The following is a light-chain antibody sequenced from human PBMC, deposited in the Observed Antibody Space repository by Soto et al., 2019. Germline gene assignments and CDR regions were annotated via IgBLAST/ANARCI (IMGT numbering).Light chain of an antibody. CDR1: RSDVGGYDY. Sequence: QSALAQPASVSGSPGQSITISCTGTRSDVGGYDYVSWYQQHPGKAPKLMIYEVTYRPSGVSDRFSGSKSGNTASLTISGLQAEDEADYYCISYTGSSTWVFGGGTKVTVL. CDR3: ISYTGSSTWV. J-gene: IGLJ3*02. V-gene: IGLV2-14*01. CDR2: EVT.